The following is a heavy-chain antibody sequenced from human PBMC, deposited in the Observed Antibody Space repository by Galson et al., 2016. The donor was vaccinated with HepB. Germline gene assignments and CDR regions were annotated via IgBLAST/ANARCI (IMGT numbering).Heavy chain of an antibody. V-gene: IGHV3-48*02. CDR2: ISSRSSLM. CDR1: GFTFSRYS. D-gene: IGHD6-19*01. CDR3: ARGNPAGRVPWFDP. J-gene: IGHJ5*02. Sequence: SLRLSCAASGFTFSRYSMNWVRQAPGKGLEWVSYISSRSSLMYYADSVKGRFTISRDDAENSLFLQMNRLRDEDTAVYCCARGNPAGRVPWFDPWGQGTLVTVSS.